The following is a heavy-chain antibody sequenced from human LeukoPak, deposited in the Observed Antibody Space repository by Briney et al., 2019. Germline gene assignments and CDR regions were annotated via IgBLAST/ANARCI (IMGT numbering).Heavy chain of an antibody. CDR3: ARDWAPRGYSYGLPMDY. J-gene: IGHJ4*02. CDR1: GFTFSSYA. V-gene: IGHV3-30-3*01. D-gene: IGHD5-18*01. Sequence: TGGSLRLSCAASGFTFSSYAMHWVRQAPGKGLEGVAVISYDGSNKYYADSVKGRFTISRDNSKNTLYLQMNSLRAEDTAVYYCARDWAPRGYSYGLPMDYWGQGTLVTVSS. CDR2: ISYDGSNK.